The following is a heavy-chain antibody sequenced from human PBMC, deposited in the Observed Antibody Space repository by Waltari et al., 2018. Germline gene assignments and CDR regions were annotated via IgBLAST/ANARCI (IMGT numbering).Heavy chain of an antibody. J-gene: IGHJ4*02. CDR3: ARVSGYEAPDGYY. Sequence: QVQLQQWGAGLLKPSETLSLTCAVYGGSFSGYYWSWIRQPPGKGLEWIGEINHSGSTNYNPSLKSRVTISVDTSKNQFSLKLSSVTAADTAVYYCARVSGYEAPDGYYWGQGMLVTVSP. CDR2: INHSGST. V-gene: IGHV4-34*01. D-gene: IGHD5-12*01. CDR1: GGSFSGYY.